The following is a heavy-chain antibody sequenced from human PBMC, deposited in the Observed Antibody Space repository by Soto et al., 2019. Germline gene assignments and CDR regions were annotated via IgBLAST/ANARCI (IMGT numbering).Heavy chain of an antibody. CDR2: IIPVFGTT. J-gene: IGHJ4*02. D-gene: IGHD4-17*01. Sequence: QVQLVQSGAEVKKPGSSVKVSCKASGGTFSSYSISWVRQAPGQGLEWMGGIIPVFGTTNYAQKFQGRVTITADESTSTVYMELRSLRPDDTAVYYGARGPSADYGDIFPPDSWGQGTLVTVSS. V-gene: IGHV1-69*12. CDR3: ARGPSADYGDIFPPDS. CDR1: GGTFSSYS.